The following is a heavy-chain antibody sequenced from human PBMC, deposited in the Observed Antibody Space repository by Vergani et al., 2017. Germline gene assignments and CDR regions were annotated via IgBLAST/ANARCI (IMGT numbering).Heavy chain of an antibody. Sequence: EVQLLESGGSLKQPGWSVRLSCAASGFTFSTYAMHLVRQAPGKWLEWVSALTGGSGSTYYADSFKGRFIISRDNSRDTLYLQMNSLRPEDTATYYCVKDAGSYENFFDSWGQGTLVTVS. CDR3: VKDAGSYENFFDS. J-gene: IGHJ4*02. CDR2: LTGGSGST. V-gene: IGHV3-23*01. D-gene: IGHD1-26*01. CDR1: GFTFSTYA.